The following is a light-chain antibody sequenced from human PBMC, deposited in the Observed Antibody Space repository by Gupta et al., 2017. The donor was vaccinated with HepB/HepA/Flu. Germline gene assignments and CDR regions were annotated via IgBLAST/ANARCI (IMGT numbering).Light chain of an antibody. Sequence: QSVFTQPPSVSAAPGQKVTISCSGSSFNIGYFYVSWYQQLPGTAPKLLIYQNNKRPSGIPDRFSGSKSGTSATLGITGLQTADEADYYCATWDHNLHGVFGGGTRLTVL. CDR2: QNN. V-gene: IGLV1-51*01. CDR3: ATWDHNLHGV. CDR1: SFNIGYFY. J-gene: IGLJ3*02.